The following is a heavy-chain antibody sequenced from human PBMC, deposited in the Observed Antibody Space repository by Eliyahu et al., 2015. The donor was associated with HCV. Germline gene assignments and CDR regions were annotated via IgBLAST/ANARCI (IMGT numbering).Heavy chain of an antibody. Sequence: EVQLVESGGGLVKPGGASLXLSCAASGFTFSSHKMNWVRXTPGKGLEWVSSXSSGSRYIHYADSLKGRFTISRDNAQNLLFLQMNSLRVEDTAVYYCARESVAKINSPPLDCWGQGTLVTVSS. CDR1: GFTFSSHK. J-gene: IGHJ4*02. V-gene: IGHV3-21*01. D-gene: IGHD5-24*01. CDR2: XSSGSRYI. CDR3: ARESVAKINSPPLDC.